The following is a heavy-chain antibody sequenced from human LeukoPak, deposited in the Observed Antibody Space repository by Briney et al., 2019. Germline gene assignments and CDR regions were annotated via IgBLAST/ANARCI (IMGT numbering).Heavy chain of an antibody. V-gene: IGHV1-69*06. CDR2: IIPMFTTA. D-gene: IGHD6-13*01. CDR3: ASGYSSSWFDFQH. Sequence: SVKVSCKVSGGTFTNYAISWVRQAPGHGLDWMGGIIPMFTTATYAQKFQGRVTITADKSSTTAYMELSSLRSDDTAVYYCASGYSSSWFDFQHWGQGTQVTVSS. J-gene: IGHJ1*01. CDR1: GGTFTNYA.